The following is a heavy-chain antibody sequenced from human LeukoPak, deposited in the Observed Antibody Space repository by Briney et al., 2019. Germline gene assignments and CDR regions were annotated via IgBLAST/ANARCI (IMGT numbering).Heavy chain of an antibody. CDR1: GGSISGYY. V-gene: IGHV4-59*01. Sequence: SETLSLTCTVSGGSISGYYWNWIRQPPGKGLEWIGFIYYSGSANYNPSLKSRVTISVDTSRNHLSLELNSVTVADTAVYYCARDLSLVGVVTLGASDIWGQGTMVTVSS. J-gene: IGHJ3*02. CDR3: ARDLSLVGVVTLGASDI. D-gene: IGHD3-3*01. CDR2: IYYSGSA.